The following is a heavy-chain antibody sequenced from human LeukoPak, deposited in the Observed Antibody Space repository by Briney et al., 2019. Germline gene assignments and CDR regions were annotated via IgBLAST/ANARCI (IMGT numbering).Heavy chain of an antibody. CDR2: INKDGGDK. Sequence: GSLRLSCAASGFTFNDYWMTWVRQVPGRGLEWVANINKDGGDKYYVDSVKGRFTISRDNAKKSLYLEMNSLTVEDTAMYYCAKVGAWELQRVFEYWGQGALVTVSS. V-gene: IGHV3-7*01. CDR3: AKVGAWELQRVFEY. CDR1: GFTFNDYW. J-gene: IGHJ4*02. D-gene: IGHD1-26*01.